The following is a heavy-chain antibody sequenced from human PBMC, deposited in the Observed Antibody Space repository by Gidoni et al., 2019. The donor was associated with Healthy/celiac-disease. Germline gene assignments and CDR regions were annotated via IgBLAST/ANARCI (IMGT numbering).Heavy chain of an antibody. V-gene: IGHV1-18*01. CDR3: ARAGRPANPYYYYYYGMDV. Sequence: QVQLVQSGAEVKKPGASVTVSCKASGYTFTSYGISWVRQAPGQWLQWRVWISAYNGNTNYAQKLHGRVTMTTDTSTSTAYMELRSLRSDDTAVYYCARAGRPANPYYYYYYGMDVWGQGTTVTVSS. CDR2: ISAYNGNT. J-gene: IGHJ6*02. CDR1: GYTFTSYG. D-gene: IGHD6-6*01.